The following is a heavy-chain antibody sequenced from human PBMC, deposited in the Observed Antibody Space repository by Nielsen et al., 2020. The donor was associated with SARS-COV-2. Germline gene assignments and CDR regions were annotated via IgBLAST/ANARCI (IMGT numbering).Heavy chain of an antibody. V-gene: IGHV3-11*04. CDR2: ISSSGTTK. CDR3: VRDSSVVIWSGYPVD. CDR1: GFIFSDYY. Sequence: GESLKISCAASGFIFSDYYMTWIRQAPGKGPEWVSNISSSGTTKYYADSVKGRFTISRDNAKNSLYLQMNSLRAEDTAVYYCVRDSSVVIWSGYPVDWGQGTLVTVSS. J-gene: IGHJ4*02. D-gene: IGHD3-3*01.